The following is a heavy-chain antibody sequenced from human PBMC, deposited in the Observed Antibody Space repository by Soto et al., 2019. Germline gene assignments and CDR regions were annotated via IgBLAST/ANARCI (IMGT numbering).Heavy chain of an antibody. V-gene: IGHV1-3*01. Sequence: ASAKVSCKASGYTFTSYAMHWVRQAPGQRLEWMGWINAGNGNTKYSQKFQGRVTITRDTSASTAYMELSSLRSEDTAVYYCARAQGVLRYFDWQGAFDIWGQGTMVTVSS. D-gene: IGHD3-9*01. CDR3: ARAQGVLRYFDWQGAFDI. CDR2: INAGNGNT. J-gene: IGHJ3*02. CDR1: GYTFTSYA.